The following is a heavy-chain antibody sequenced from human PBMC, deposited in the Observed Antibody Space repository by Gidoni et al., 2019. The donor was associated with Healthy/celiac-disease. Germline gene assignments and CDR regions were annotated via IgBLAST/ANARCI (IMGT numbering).Heavy chain of an antibody. J-gene: IGHJ6*02. V-gene: IGHV4-61*02. Sequence: QVQLQESGPGLVKPSQTLSLTCTVSGGSISSGSYYWSWIRQPAGKGLEWIGRIYTSGSTNYNPSLKSRVTISVDTSKNQFSLKLSSVTAADTAVYYCARDTRIAVAGPGRYYYYYYGMDVWGQGTTVTVSS. CDR2: IYTSGST. CDR3: ARDTRIAVAGPGRYYYYYYGMDV. CDR1: GGSISSGSYY. D-gene: IGHD6-19*01.